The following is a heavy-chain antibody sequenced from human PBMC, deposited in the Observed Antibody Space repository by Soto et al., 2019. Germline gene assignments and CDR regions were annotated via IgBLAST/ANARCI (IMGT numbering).Heavy chain of an antibody. V-gene: IGHV1-69*12. CDR3: AREWERQDYYYGMDV. CDR2: SIPIFGTA. CDR1: GGTFSSYA. J-gene: IGHJ6*02. D-gene: IGHD1-26*01. Sequence: QVQLVQSGAEVKKPGSSVKVSCKASGGTFSSYAISWVRQAPGQGLEWMGGSIPIFGTANYAQKFQGRVTITADEYTSTPYMELSSLRSEDPAVYYCAREWERQDYYYGMDVWGQGTTVTVSS.